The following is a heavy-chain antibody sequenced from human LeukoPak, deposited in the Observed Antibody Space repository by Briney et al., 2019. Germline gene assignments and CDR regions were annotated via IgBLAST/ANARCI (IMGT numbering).Heavy chain of an antibody. CDR1: GYSISSGYY. D-gene: IGHD5-24*01. V-gene: IGHV4-38-2*01. J-gene: IGHJ3*02. CDR2: IYHSGST. Sequence: SETLSLTCAVSGYSISSGYYWGWIRQPPGKGLEWIGSIYHSGSTYYNPSLKSRVTISVDTSKNQFSLKLSSVTAADTAVYYCARGPRRDGYNYVHAFDIWGQGTMVTVSS. CDR3: ARGPRRDGYNYVHAFDI.